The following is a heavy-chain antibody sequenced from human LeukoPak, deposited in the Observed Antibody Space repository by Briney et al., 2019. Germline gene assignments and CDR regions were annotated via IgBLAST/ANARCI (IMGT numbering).Heavy chain of an antibody. D-gene: IGHD6-19*01. CDR1: GFTFNGYY. CDR2: ISSSGDIS. V-gene: IGHV3-11*01. Sequence: GGSLRLSCAASGFTFNGYYMSWIRQAPGKGLEYISYISSSGDISYYADSVRGRITISRDNAKNSLYLQMNSLTAEDTAVYYCARDRGAVTGQYFDYWGQGTLVTVSS. J-gene: IGHJ4*02. CDR3: ARDRGAVTGQYFDY.